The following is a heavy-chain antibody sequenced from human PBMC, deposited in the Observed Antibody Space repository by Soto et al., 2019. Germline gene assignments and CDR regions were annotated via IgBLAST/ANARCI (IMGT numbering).Heavy chain of an antibody. CDR3: AREFSGWYPIEY. D-gene: IGHD6-19*01. CDR2: ISAYNGNT. J-gene: IGHJ4*02. CDR1: GYTFTSYG. V-gene: IGHV1-18*01. Sequence: QVQLVQSGAEVKKPGASVTVSCKASGYTFTSYGISWVRQAPGQGLEWMGWISAYNGNTDYARKLQGRVTMTTDTPTSTAYMEVSSLRSDDTAVYYCAREFSGWYPIEYWGQGTLVAVCS.